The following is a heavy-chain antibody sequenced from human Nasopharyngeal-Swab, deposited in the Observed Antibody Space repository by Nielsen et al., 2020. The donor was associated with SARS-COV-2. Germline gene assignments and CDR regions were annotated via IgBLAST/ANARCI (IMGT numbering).Heavy chain of an antibody. CDR3: ARGSGPHYYDSSGSLDY. Sequence: ASVKVSCKASGYTFTSYDINWVRQATGQGLEWMGWMNPNSGNTGYAQKFQGRVTMTRNTSISTAYMELSSLRSEDTAVYYCARGSGPHYYDSSGSLDYWGQGTLVIVSS. J-gene: IGHJ4*02. CDR1: GYTFTSYD. CDR2: MNPNSGNT. D-gene: IGHD3-22*01. V-gene: IGHV1-8*01.